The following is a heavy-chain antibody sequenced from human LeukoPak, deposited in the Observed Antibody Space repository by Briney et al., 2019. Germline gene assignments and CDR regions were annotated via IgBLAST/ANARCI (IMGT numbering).Heavy chain of an antibody. Sequence: GGSLRLSCAASGFTFSSYAMTWVRQAPGKGLEWVSAISGSGGSTYYADSVKGRFTFSRDNSKNTLYLQMNSLRAEDTAVYYCARAHYYYYYGMDVWGLGTTVTVSS. J-gene: IGHJ6*02. CDR2: ISGSGGST. V-gene: IGHV3-23*01. CDR3: ARAHYYYYYGMDV. CDR1: GFTFSSYA.